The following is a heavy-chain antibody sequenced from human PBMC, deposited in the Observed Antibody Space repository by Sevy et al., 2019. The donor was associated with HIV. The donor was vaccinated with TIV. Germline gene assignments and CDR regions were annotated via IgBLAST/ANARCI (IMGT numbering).Heavy chain of an antibody. J-gene: IGHJ3*02. V-gene: IGHV3-23*01. Sequence: GGSLRLSCAASGLTFSSYAMSWIRQAPGKGLEWVSTISGSGGSTYYADSVKGRFTISRDNSKNTLYLQMNSLRAEDTAVYYCAKDGLDYGSGSYYGAFDIWGQRTMVTVSS. CDR1: GLTFSSYA. CDR2: ISGSGGST. D-gene: IGHD3-10*01. CDR3: AKDGLDYGSGSYYGAFDI.